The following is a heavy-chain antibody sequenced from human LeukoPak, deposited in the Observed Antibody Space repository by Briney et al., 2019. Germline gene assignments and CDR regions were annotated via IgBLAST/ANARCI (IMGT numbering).Heavy chain of an antibody. CDR1: GFTFSSYG. CDR3: AKGLGSSSWLFFDY. D-gene: IGHD6-13*01. CDR2: ISGSGGST. V-gene: IGHV3-23*01. Sequence: GGSLRLSCAASGFTFSSYGMSWVRQAPGKGLEWVSAISGSGGSTYYADSVKGRFTISRDNSKNTLYLQMNSLRAEDTAVYYCAKGLGSSSWLFFDYWGQGTLVTVSS. J-gene: IGHJ4*02.